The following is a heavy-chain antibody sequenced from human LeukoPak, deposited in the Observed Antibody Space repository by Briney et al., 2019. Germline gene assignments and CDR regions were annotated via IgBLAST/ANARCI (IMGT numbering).Heavy chain of an antibody. CDR2: ISSSGSTI. CDR3: ATDIVATLGDY. CDR1: GFTFSSYW. J-gene: IGHJ4*02. D-gene: IGHD5-12*01. Sequence: GGSLRLSCAASGFTFSSYWMSWVRQAPGKGLEWVSYISSSGSTIYYADSVKGRFTISRDNAKNSLYLQMNSLRAEDTAVYYCATDIVATLGDYWGQGTLVTVSS. V-gene: IGHV3-48*04.